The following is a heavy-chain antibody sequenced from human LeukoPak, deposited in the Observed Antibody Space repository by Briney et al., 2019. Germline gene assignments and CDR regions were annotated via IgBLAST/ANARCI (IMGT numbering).Heavy chain of an antibody. CDR2: ISGSGGST. J-gene: IGHJ4*02. Sequence: GGSLRLSCAASGFTFSSYAMSWVRQAPGKGLEWVSAISGSGGSTYYADSVKGRFTISRDNSKNTLYRQMNSLRAEDTAVYYCARIGSGYYDSSGYYHYFDYWGQGTLVTVSS. V-gene: IGHV3-23*01. D-gene: IGHD3-22*01. CDR1: GFTFSSYA. CDR3: ARIGSGYYDSSGYYHYFDY.